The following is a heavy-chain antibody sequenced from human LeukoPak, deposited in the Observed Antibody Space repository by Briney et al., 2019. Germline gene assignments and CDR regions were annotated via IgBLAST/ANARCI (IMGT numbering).Heavy chain of an antibody. J-gene: IGHJ6*03. CDR1: GFNFGTYW. CDR3: AARYSSSWYVPYYYMDV. CDR2: IKADGSEK. Sequence: PGGSLRLSCAASGFNFGTYWMNWVRQAPGKGLEWVANIKADGSEKNYVDSVKGRFTISRDNAKNSLYLQMNSLRAEDTAVYYCAARYSSSWYVPYYYMDVWGKGTTVTVSS. V-gene: IGHV3-7*01. D-gene: IGHD6-13*01.